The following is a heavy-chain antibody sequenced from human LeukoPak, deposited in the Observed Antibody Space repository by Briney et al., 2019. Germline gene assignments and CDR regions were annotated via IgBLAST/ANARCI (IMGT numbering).Heavy chain of an antibody. J-gene: IGHJ4*02. CDR2: INSDGSST. CDR1: GFNFSSYW. D-gene: IGHD3-22*01. V-gene: IGHV3-74*01. CDR3: ARGSYYYDSSGYILGY. Sequence: GGSLRLSCAASGFNFSSYWMHWVRQAPGKGLVWVSRINSDGSSTSYADSVKGRFTISRDNAKNTLYLQMNSLRAEDTAVYYCARGSYYYDSSGYILGYWGQGTLVTVSS.